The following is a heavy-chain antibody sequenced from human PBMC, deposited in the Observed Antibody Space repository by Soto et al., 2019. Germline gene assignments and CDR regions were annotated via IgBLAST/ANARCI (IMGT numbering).Heavy chain of an antibody. CDR1: GGTFSSYT. CDR3: ARDLPAYCSSTRCFEANWFDP. V-gene: IGHV1-69*13. D-gene: IGHD2-2*01. Sequence: ASVKVSCKTSGGTFSSYTISWVRQAPGQGLEWMGGISPILGAASHAPSFQGRVTITADYSTNTAFMKSPSLRSDDTDVYYCARDLPAYCSSTRCFEANWFDPWGQGPPFTVCS. CDR2: ISPILGAA. J-gene: IGHJ5*02.